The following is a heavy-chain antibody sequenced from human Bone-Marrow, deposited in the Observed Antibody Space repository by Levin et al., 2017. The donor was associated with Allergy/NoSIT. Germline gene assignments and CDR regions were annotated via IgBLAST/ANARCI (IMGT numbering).Heavy chain of an antibody. CDR3: ATQSYANFDF. Sequence: GESLKISCAASEFTFGGYWMSWVRQAPGKGLEWVANIKQDGSDYYYVDSVKGRFTISRDNAKKSLYLQMNSLRAEDTAVYYCATQSYANFDFWGQGTLVTVSS. CDR1: EFTFGGYW. D-gene: IGHD2-2*01. J-gene: IGHJ4*02. CDR2: IKQDGSDY. V-gene: IGHV3-7*02.